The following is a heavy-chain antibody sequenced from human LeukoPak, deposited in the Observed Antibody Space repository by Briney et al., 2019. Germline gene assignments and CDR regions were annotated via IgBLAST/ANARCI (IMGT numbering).Heavy chain of an antibody. CDR3: AGGTGTYAPHFDY. D-gene: IGHD1-1*01. J-gene: IGHJ4*02. CDR1: GGTFSSYA. Sequence: SVTVSCKASGGTFSSYAISWVRQAPGQGLEWMGGIIPIFGTANYAQKFQGRVTITTDESTSTAYMELSSLSSEDTAVYYCAGGTGTYAPHFDYWGQGTLVTVSS. V-gene: IGHV1-69*05. CDR2: IIPIFGTA.